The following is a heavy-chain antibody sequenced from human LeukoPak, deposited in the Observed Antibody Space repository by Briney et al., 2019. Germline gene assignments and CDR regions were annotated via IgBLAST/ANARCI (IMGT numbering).Heavy chain of an antibody. V-gene: IGHV1-8*01. J-gene: IGHJ4*02. D-gene: IGHD5-18*01. Sequence: ASVKVSCKASGYTFTSYDINWVRQATGQGLEWMGWMNPNSGDTGYAQKFQGRVTMTRNTSISTAYMELNSLTSDDTAMYYCAKDAYSGFSSSYNMDSWGQGTLVTVSS. CDR1: GYTFTSYD. CDR3: AKDAYSGFSSSYNMDS. CDR2: MNPNSGDT.